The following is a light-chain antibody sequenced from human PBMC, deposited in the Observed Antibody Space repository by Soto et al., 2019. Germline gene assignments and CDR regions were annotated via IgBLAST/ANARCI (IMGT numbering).Light chain of an antibody. CDR3: QTWVTGIQV. Sequence: QSVLTQSPSASASLGASVKLTCTLSSGNSSYAIAWHQQQPEKGPRYLMKVNSDGSHSKGDGIPDRFSGSSSGAERYLTISSLQSEDESDYYCQTWVTGIQVFGGGTKVTVL. J-gene: IGLJ3*02. CDR1: SGNSSYA. CDR2: VNSDGSH. V-gene: IGLV4-69*01.